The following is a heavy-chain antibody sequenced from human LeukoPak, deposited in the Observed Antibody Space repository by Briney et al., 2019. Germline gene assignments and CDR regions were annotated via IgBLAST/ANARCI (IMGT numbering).Heavy chain of an antibody. J-gene: IGHJ5*02. CDR2: INHSGST. CDR1: GGSFSGYY. CDR3: ARGKVLPASSFSP. D-gene: IGHD2/OR15-2a*01. Sequence: SETLSLTCAVYGGSFSGYYWSWIRQPPGKGLEWIGEINHSGSTNYNPSLKSRVTISVDTSKNQFSLKLSSVTAADTAVYYCARGKVLPASSFSPWGQGTLVTVSS. V-gene: IGHV4-34*01.